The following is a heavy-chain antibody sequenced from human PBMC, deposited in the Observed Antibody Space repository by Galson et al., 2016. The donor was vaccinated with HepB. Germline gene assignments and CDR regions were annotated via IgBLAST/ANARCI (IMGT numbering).Heavy chain of an antibody. V-gene: IGHV2-5*02. CDR1: GFSLSNSGVG. D-gene: IGHD3-3*01. Sequence: PALVKPTQTLTLTCTFSGFSLSNSGVGVGWIRQPPGKALEWLALIYWDDDKRYSPSLKSRLTVTKDTSKNQVVLTMTNMDPVDTATYFCAHSLYYDFWGGWGGGFVDAFDIWGQGTMVAVSS. CDR3: AHSLYYDFWGGWGGGFVDAFDI. CDR2: IYWDDDK. J-gene: IGHJ3*02.